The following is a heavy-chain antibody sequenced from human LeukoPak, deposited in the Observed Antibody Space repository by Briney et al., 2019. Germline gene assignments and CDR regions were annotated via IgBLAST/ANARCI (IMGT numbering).Heavy chain of an antibody. Sequence: PGGSLRLSCAASGFTFSSYSMNWVRQAPGKGLEWVSSISSSSSYIYYADSVKGRFTIPRDNAKNSLYLQMNSLRAEDTAVYYCARVNRYNWNEGSNWFDPWGQGTLVTVSS. J-gene: IGHJ5*02. CDR2: ISSSSSYI. CDR3: ARVNRYNWNEGSNWFDP. V-gene: IGHV3-21*01. D-gene: IGHD1-1*01. CDR1: GFTFSSYS.